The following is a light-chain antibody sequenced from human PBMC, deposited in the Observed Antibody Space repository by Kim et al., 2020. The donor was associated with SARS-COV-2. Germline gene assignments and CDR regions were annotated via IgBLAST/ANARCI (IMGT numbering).Light chain of an antibody. V-gene: IGKV3-20*01. CDR2: GAS. Sequence: LAPGERATLSCRASQTVTSSYLAWYQHKPGQAPRLLIYGASRRATGVSDRFSGSGSGTHFTLTISSLEPEDCAVYFCQQYGNPPQTFGPGTKLEI. CDR3: QQYGNPPQT. CDR1: QTVTSSY. J-gene: IGKJ2*01.